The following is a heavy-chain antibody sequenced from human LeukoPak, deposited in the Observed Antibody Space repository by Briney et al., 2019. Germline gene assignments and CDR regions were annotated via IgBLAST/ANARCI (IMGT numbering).Heavy chain of an antibody. CDR3: ASSDYYGSGSYLAFDI. D-gene: IGHD3-10*01. CDR2: ISYDGSNK. J-gene: IGHJ3*02. V-gene: IGHV3-30*04. CDR1: GFTFSSYA. Sequence: PGGSLRLSCAASGFTFSSYAMHWVRQAPGKGLEWVAVISYDGSNKYYADSVKGRFTISRDNSKNTLYLQMNSLRAEDTAVYYCASSDYYGSGSYLAFDIWGQGTMVTVSS.